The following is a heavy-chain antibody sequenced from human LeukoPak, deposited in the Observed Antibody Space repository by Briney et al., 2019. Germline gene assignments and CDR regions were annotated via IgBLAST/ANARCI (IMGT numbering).Heavy chain of an antibody. J-gene: IGHJ4*02. D-gene: IGHD5-12*01. Sequence: GSLRLSCAASGSTFNVYTMHWVRQPPGKGLEWIGEIYHSGSTNYNPSLKSRVTISVDKSKNQFSLSLSSVTAADTAVYYCWYSGYASGFDYWGQGTLVTVSS. CDR1: GSTFNVYT. CDR3: WYSGYASGFDY. V-gene: IGHV4-34*08. CDR2: IYHSGST.